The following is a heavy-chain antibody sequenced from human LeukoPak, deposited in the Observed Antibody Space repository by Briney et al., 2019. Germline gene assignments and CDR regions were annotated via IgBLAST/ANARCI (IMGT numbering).Heavy chain of an antibody. CDR2: IIPIFGTA. V-gene: IGHV1-69*13. J-gene: IGHJ3*02. CDR3: ARGCSARANAFDI. Sequence: SVKVSCKASGGTFSSYAISWVRQAPGQGLEWMGGIIPIFGTANYAQKFQGRVTITADESTSTAYMELSGLRSEDTAVYYCARGCSARANAFDIWGQGTMVTVSS. CDR1: GGTFSSYA. D-gene: IGHD3-10*02.